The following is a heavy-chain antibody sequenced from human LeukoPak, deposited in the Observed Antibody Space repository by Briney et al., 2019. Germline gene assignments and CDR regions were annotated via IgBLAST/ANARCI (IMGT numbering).Heavy chain of an antibody. CDR1: GFTFSSYE. Sequence: GGSLRLSCAASGFTFSSYEMNWVRQAPGKGLEWVSYISSSGSTIYYADSVKGRFTISRDNAKNSLYLQMNSLRAEDTALYYCASLTGYSSSPTPVYWGQGTLVTVSS. CDR3: ASLTGYSSSPTPVY. J-gene: IGHJ4*02. V-gene: IGHV3-48*03. D-gene: IGHD6-13*01. CDR2: ISSSGSTI.